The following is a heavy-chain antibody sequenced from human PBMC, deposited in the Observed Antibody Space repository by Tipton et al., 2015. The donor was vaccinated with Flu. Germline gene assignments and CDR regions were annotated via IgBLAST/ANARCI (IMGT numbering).Heavy chain of an antibody. CDR1: GASISSGSFY. D-gene: IGHD2-21*01. CDR2: LYTAGGT. Sequence: TLSLTCTVSGASISSGSFYWTWLRQPAGKGLEWIGRLYTAGGTTYNSSLKSRVTISLDTPKNQFSLSLNSVTAADTAVYFCARQRSYYGTSGPRGGGFYLYYWGQGALGTVSS. CDR3: ARQRSYYGTSGPRGGGFYLYY. V-gene: IGHV4-61*02. J-gene: IGHJ4*02.